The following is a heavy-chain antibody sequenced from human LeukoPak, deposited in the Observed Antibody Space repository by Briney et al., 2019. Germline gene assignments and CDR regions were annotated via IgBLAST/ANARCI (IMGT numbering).Heavy chain of an antibody. CDR2: ISGSGGST. J-gene: IGHJ4*02. CDR1: GFTFSSYS. V-gene: IGHV3-23*01. CDR3: AKDPGYQVVYCFDY. D-gene: IGHD2-2*01. Sequence: GGSLRLSCAASGFTFSSYSMSWVRQAPGKGLEWVSGISGSGGSTDYADSVKGRFTISRDNSKNTLYLQTNSLRVEDTAVYYCAKDPGYQVVYCFDYWGQGTLVTVSS.